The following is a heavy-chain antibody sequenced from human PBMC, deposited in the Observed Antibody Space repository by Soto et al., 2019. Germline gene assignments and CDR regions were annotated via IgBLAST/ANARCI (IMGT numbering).Heavy chain of an antibody. CDR1: GGSISSNY. D-gene: IGHD6-13*01. CDR2: VYNRGST. J-gene: IGHJ4*02. V-gene: IGHV4-59*01. CDR3: ARYRREAVAGYTLDN. Sequence: PSETLSLTCTVSGGSISSNYWTWIRQPPGKGLEWIGYVYNRGSTNYNPSLKSRVTISEDTSKSQFSLKVNSMTAADTAVYYCARYRREAVAGYTLDNWGQGILVTVS.